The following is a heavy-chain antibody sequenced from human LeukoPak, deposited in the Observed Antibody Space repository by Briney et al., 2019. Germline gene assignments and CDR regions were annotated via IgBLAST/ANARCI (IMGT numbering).Heavy chain of an antibody. J-gene: IGHJ4*02. D-gene: IGHD3-3*01. CDR1: GFTFSSYS. CDR2: ISSSSSYI. CDR3: ARTPDDFWSGILDY. V-gene: IGHV3-21*01. Sequence: RGSLRLSCAASGFTFSSYSMNWVRQAPGKGLEWVSSISSSSSYIYYADSVKGRFTISRDNAKNSLYLQMNSLRAEDTAVYYCARTPDDFWSGILDYWGQGTLVTVSS.